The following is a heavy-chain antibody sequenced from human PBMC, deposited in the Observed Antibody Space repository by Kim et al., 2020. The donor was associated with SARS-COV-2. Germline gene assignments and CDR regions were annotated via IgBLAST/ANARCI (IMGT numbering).Heavy chain of an antibody. J-gene: IGHJ4*02. Sequence: SETLSLTCTVSLGSISSGGHSWSWVRQPPGKGLEFIGYSFQSGTTYYNPSLESRVTISVDRSKNQFSLRLTSVTAADTAVYYCARQFCGGGSCYPHFDVWGQGILVTVSS. CDR2: SFQSGTT. CDR3: ARQFCGGGSCYPHFDV. D-gene: IGHD2-15*01. V-gene: IGHV4-30-2*01. CDR1: LGSISSGGHS.